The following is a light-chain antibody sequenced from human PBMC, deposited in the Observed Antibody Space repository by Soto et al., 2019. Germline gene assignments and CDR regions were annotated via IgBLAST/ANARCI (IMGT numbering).Light chain of an antibody. CDR3: SSYTTSSTLV. Sequence: QSALTQPRSVSGSPGQSVTISCSGTSSDVGGYEYVSWYQQHPGKAPTLIIYEVSNRPSGVSNRFSGSKSGNTASLTISGLQAEDEADYYCSSYTTSSTLVFGTGTKLTVL. V-gene: IGLV2-14*01. CDR1: SSDVGGYEY. J-gene: IGLJ1*01. CDR2: EVS.